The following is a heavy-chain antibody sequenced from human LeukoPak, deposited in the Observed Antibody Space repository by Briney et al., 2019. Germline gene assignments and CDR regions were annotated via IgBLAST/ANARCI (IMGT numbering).Heavy chain of an antibody. V-gene: IGHV3-30*02. Sequence: GGSLRLSCAASGFTFSSYGMQWVRQAPGKGLEWVTLIRYDSSNKYYADSVKGRFTISRDNSKNTLYLQMNSLRAEDTAVYYCARDTCSKTTDSDFDYWGQGTLVTVSS. CDR2: IRYDSSNK. CDR3: ARDTCSKTTDSDFDY. CDR1: GFTFSSYG. J-gene: IGHJ4*02. D-gene: IGHD1-1*01.